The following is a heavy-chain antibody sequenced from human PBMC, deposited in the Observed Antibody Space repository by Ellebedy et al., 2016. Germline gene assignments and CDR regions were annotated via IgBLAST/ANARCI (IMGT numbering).Heavy chain of an antibody. CDR3: ARSLYYVDWFDP. CDR1: GGSISSGDYF. CDR2: IYYSGNT. V-gene: IGHV4-30-4*01. D-gene: IGHD3-16*01. Sequence: SETLSLTXTVSGGSISSGDYFWSWIRQPPGKGLEWTGSIYYSGNTYYNPSLKSRVTISVDTSKNQFSLKLSSVTAADTAVYYCARSLYYVDWFDPWGQGTRVTVSS. J-gene: IGHJ5*02.